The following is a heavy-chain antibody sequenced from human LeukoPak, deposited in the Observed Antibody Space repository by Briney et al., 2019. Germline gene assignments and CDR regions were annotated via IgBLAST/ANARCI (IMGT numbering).Heavy chain of an antibody. V-gene: IGHV5-51*01. D-gene: IGHD2-2*01. CDR3: MRSSSESNLVPERHGFDI. CDR1: GYNFTTNW. J-gene: IGHJ3*02. Sequence: LGESLKISCQGSGYNFTTNWIGWVRQMPGKGLEWMGIIYPGDSESRYSPSFQGQVTISADKSISTAYLQWSSLKASDTAMYYCMRSSSESNLVPERHGFDIWGQGTMVTVSS. CDR2: IYPGDSES.